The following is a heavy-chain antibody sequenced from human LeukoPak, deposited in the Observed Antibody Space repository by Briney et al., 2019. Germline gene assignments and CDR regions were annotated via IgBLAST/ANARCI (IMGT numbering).Heavy chain of an antibody. D-gene: IGHD3-3*01. V-gene: IGHV3-23*01. CDR1: GFTFSSYA. CDR3: AKRHYDFWSGYQNQMYYFDY. J-gene: IGHJ4*02. CDR2: ISGSGGTT. Sequence: GGSLRLSCAAPGFTFSSYAMSWVRQAPEKGLEWVSAISGSGGTTYYADSVKGRFIISRDNSKNTLYLQMNSLRAEDTAVYYCAKRHYDFWSGYQNQMYYFDYRGQGALVTVSS.